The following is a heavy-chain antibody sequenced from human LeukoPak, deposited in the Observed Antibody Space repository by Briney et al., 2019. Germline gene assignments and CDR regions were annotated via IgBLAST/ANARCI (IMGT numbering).Heavy chain of an antibody. D-gene: IGHD7-27*01. CDR2: IYYSGST. J-gene: IGHJ4*02. V-gene: IGHV4-31*03. CDR1: GGSISSGGYY. CDR3: ARTRTSDLLTGDYFDY. Sequence: SETLSLTCTVSGGSISSGGYYWSWIRQHPGKGLEWIGYIYYSGSTYYNPSLRSRATISVDTSKNQFSLKLSSVTAADTAVYYCARTRTSDLLTGDYFDYWGQGTLVTVSS.